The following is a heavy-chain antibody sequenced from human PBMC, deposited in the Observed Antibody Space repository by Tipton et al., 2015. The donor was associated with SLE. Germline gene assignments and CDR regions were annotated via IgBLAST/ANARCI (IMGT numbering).Heavy chain of an antibody. D-gene: IGHD2/OR15-2a*01. CDR2: ISGSGLST. J-gene: IGHJ3*02. CDR3: AKDPFRSFTAVGAFDI. V-gene: IGHV3-23*01. CDR1: GFRFSSDA. Sequence: SLRLSCAVSGFRFSSDAMSWVRQAPGKGLEWVSAISGSGLSTYYADSVKGRFTVSRDNSKNTLYLQMNSLRAEDTAVYYCAKDPFRSFTAVGAFDIWGQGTKVTVSS.